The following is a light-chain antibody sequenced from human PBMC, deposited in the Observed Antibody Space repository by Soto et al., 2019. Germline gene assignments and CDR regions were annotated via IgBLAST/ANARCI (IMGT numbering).Light chain of an antibody. J-gene: IGLJ1*01. Sequence: QSALTQPPSVSGSPGQSVTISCTGTSSDVGSYNRVSWYQQPPGTAPKLMISEVSNRPSGVPDRFSGSKSGYTASLTISGLQAEDEADYYCSSYTSSSTYVFGTGTKVTVL. CDR1: SSDVGSYNR. CDR2: EVS. V-gene: IGLV2-18*02. CDR3: SSYTSSSTYV.